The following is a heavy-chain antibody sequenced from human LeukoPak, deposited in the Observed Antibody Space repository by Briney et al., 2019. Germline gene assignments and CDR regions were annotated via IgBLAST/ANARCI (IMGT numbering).Heavy chain of an antibody. CDR2: IYYSGST. J-gene: IGHJ4*02. V-gene: IGHV4-39*01. D-gene: IGHD6-19*01. Sequence: SETLSLTCTVSGGSISSSSYYWGWIRQPPGQGLEWIGSIYYSGSTYYNPSLKSRVTISIDTSKNQFSLKLSSVTAADTAVYYCARHEGSSGCVDYWGQGTLVTVSS. CDR1: GGSISSSSYY. CDR3: ARHEGSSGCVDY.